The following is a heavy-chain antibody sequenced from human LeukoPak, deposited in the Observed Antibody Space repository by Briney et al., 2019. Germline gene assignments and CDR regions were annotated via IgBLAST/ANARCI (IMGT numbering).Heavy chain of an antibody. J-gene: IGHJ4*02. CDR1: GFTFKRYW. CDR3: AKDKGDYDTSGSLFVF. Sequence: PGGSLRLSCAASGFTFKRYWMSWVRQVPRKGLEWVANIKQDGSEKYYVDSVKGRFTISRDNAKNSLYLQMNSLRAEDTAAYYCAKDKGDYDTSGSLFVFGGQGTLVTVSS. D-gene: IGHD3-22*01. V-gene: IGHV3-7*03. CDR2: IKQDGSEK.